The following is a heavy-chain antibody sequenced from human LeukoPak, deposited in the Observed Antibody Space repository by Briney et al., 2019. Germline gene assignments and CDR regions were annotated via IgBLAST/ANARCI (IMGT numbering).Heavy chain of an antibody. Sequence: GGSLRLSCAASGLTFSSYWMTWVRQAPGKGLERVATIKYDGSETYYVDSVRGRFSISRDNAKNSLYLQMNSLRAEDTAVYYCARDSTLSNYWGQGTLVTVSS. J-gene: IGHJ4*02. D-gene: IGHD3-16*01. CDR1: GLTFSSYW. CDR3: ARDSTLSNY. V-gene: IGHV3-7*04. CDR2: IKYDGSET.